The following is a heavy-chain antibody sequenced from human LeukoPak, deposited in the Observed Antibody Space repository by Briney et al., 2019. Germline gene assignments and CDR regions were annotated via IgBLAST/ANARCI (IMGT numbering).Heavy chain of an antibody. D-gene: IGHD4-17*01. CDR2: ISSSSSYI. J-gene: IGHJ4*02. V-gene: IGHV3-21*01. CDR3: ARDRTVTTSPYDY. Sequence: GGSLRLSCAASGFTFSSYSMNWVRQAPGKGLEWVSSISSSSSYIYYADSVKGRFIISRDNAKNSLYLQMNSLRAEDTAVYYCARDRTVTTSPYDYWGQGTLVTVSS. CDR1: GFTFSSYS.